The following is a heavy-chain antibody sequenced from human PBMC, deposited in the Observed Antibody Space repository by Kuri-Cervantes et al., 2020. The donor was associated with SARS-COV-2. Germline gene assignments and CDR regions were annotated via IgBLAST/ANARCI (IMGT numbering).Heavy chain of an antibody. CDR3: ARDPYYYDSTVLDV. D-gene: IGHD3-22*01. CDR2: ISYDGSNK. J-gene: IGHJ6*02. V-gene: IGHV3-30-3*01. CDR1: GFTFSSYA. Sequence: GESLKISCAASGFTFSSYAMHWVCQAPGKGLEWVAVISYDGSNKYYADSVKGRFTISRDNSKNTLYLQMNSLRAEDTAVYYCARDPYYYDSTVLDVWGQGTTVT.